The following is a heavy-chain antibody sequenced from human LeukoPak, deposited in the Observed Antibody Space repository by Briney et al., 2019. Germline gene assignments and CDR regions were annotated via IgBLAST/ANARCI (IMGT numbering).Heavy chain of an antibody. Sequence: PGGSLRLSCAASGFTFSSYAMSWVRQAPGKGLEWVSAISGSGGSTYYTDSAKGRFTISRDNSKNTLYLQMNSLRAEDTAVYYCAKLAQWLVRGWFDPWGQGTLVTVSS. CDR1: GFTFSSYA. J-gene: IGHJ5*02. CDR2: ISGSGGST. V-gene: IGHV3-23*01. CDR3: AKLAQWLVRGWFDP. D-gene: IGHD6-19*01.